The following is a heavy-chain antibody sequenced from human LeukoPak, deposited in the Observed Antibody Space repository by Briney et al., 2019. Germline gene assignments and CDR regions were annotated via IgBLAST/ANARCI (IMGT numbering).Heavy chain of an antibody. Sequence: ASVTVSCKASGGTFSSYAISWVRQAPGQGLEWMGGIIPIFGTANYAQKFQGRVTITADESTSTAYMELSSLRSEDTAVYYCARDISGRIYYYYGMDVWGQGTTVTVSS. CDR2: IIPIFGTA. V-gene: IGHV1-69*13. CDR1: GGTFSSYA. J-gene: IGHJ6*02. D-gene: IGHD2/OR15-2a*01. CDR3: ARDISGRIYYYYGMDV.